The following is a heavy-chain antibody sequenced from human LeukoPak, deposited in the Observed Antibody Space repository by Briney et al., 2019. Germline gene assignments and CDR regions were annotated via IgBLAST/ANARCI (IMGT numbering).Heavy chain of an antibody. V-gene: IGHV4-61*05. CDR3: ARVGFGELRFDP. CDR2: IYYSGSA. CDR1: GGSISSSSYY. Sequence: PSETLSLTCTVSGGSISSSSYYWGWIRQPPGKGLEWIGYIYYSGSANYNPSLKSRVTISVDTSKNQFSLKLSSVTAADTAVYYCARVGFGELRFDPWGQGTLVTVSS. J-gene: IGHJ5*02. D-gene: IGHD3-10*01.